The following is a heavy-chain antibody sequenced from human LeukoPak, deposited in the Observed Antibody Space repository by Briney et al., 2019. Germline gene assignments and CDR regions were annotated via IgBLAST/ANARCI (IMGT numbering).Heavy chain of an antibody. J-gene: IGHJ4*02. Sequence: GGSLRLSCVVSGLTFENVWMNWVRQAPGKGREWVGRIKNENEGGASHCAASVKDRFSISRDDSRTTLFLQMNSLKIEDTGVYYCTTGIDDGGGYWGQGTQVTVSS. D-gene: IGHD3-10*01. CDR3: TTGIDDGGGY. V-gene: IGHV3-15*07. CDR1: GLTFENVW. CDR2: IKNENEGGAS.